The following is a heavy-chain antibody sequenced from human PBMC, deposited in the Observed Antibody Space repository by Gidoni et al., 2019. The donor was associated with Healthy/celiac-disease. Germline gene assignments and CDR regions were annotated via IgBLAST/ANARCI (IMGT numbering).Heavy chain of an antibody. CDR3: ARQGRIVGATDGALNY. D-gene: IGHD1-26*01. CDR1: GGSISRSRYY. V-gene: IGHV4-39*01. J-gene: IGHJ4*02. CDR2: IYYSGST. Sequence: QLPLQESGPGLVKPSEPLSLTCTVSGGSISRSRYYWGWFRQPPGKGLEWIGSIYYSGSTYYNPSLKSRVTISVDTSKNQFSLKLSSVTAADTAVYYCARQGRIVGATDGALNYWGQGTLVTVSS.